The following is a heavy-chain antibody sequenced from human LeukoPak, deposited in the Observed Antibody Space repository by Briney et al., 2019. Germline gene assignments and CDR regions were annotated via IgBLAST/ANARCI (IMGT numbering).Heavy chain of an antibody. V-gene: IGHV4-38-2*01. CDR3: ARNTTEVVTAKWFDP. D-gene: IGHD2-21*02. Sequence: SETLSLTCAVSGYSISSGDYWGWIRQPPGKGLEWIGSIYHSGSTHYDPSLKSRVTISVDTSKNQFSLKLSSVTAADTAVYYCARNTTEVVTAKWFDPWGQGTLVTVSS. CDR2: IYHSGST. CDR1: GYSISSGDY. J-gene: IGHJ5*02.